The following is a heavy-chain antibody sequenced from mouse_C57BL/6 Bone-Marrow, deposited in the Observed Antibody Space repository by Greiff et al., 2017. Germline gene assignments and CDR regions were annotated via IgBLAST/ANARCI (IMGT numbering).Heavy chain of an antibody. V-gene: IGHV1-69*01. CDR1: GYTFTSYW. J-gene: IGHJ2*01. Sequence: QVQLKQSGAELVMPGASVKLSCKASGYTFTSYWMHWVKQRPGQGLEWIGEIDPSDSYTNYNQKFKGKSTLTVEKSSSTAYMQLSSLTSEDSAVYYCAREGIYSYYWGQGTTLTVSS. D-gene: IGHD2-1*01. CDR3: AREGIYSYY. CDR2: IDPSDSYT.